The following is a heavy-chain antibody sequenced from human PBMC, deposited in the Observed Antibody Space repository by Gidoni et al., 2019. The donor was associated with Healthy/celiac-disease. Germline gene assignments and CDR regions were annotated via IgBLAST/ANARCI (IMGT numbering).Heavy chain of an antibody. J-gene: IGHJ4*02. V-gene: IGHV3-48*03. CDR2: ISSSGITI. CDR3: ARGRSELSG. Sequence: EVQLVESGGGLVQPGGYLRLSCAASGFTFSSYEMNWVRQAPGKGLEWVSYISSSGITIYYAYSVKGRFTISRDNAKNSLYLQMNSLRAEDTAVYYCARGRSELSGWGQGTLVTVSS. D-gene: IGHD1-26*01. CDR1: GFTFSSYE.